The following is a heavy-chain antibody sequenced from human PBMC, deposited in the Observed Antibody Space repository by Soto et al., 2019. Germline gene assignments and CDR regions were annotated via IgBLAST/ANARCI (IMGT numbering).Heavy chain of an antibody. CDR2: IYYSGST. V-gene: IGHV4-59*08. Sequence: SETLSLTCTVSGGSISSYYWSWIRQPPGKGLEWIGYIYYSGSTNYNPSLKSRVTISVDTSKNQFSLKLSSVTAADTAVYYCASFVVPAAYYYMDVWGKGTTVTVSS. CDR1: GGSISSYY. D-gene: IGHD2-2*01. J-gene: IGHJ6*03. CDR3: ASFVVPAAYYYMDV.